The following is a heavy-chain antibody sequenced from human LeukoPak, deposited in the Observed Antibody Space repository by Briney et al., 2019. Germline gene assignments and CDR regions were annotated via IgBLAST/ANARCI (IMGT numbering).Heavy chain of an antibody. CDR1: GYTFTGYY. CDR2: INPNSGGT. V-gene: IGHV1-2*02. D-gene: IGHD6-6*01. J-gene: IGHJ4*02. CDR3: ARGYSSSSNFDY. Sequence: GASVKVSCKASGYTFTGYYMHWVRQAPGQGLEWMGWINPNSGGTNYAQNFQGRVTMTRDTSISTAYMEVSRLRSDDTAVYYCARGYSSSSNFDYWGQGTLVTVSS.